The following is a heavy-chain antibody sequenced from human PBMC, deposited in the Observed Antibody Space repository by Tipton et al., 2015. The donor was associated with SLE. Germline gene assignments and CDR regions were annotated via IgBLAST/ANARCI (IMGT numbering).Heavy chain of an antibody. D-gene: IGHD3-3*01. J-gene: IGHJ4*02. CDR3: ARGFFHDYWSAEQGRKSFYFDN. Sequence: LRLSCSVSGASISSGAIYWSWFRHHPGKGLEWIGYISYSGGTYYNPTLKSRVTLSVDTSKNQFSLKLSSVTAADTAIYYCARGFFHDYWSAEQGRKSFYFDNWGQGALVTVSS. V-gene: IGHV4-31*03. CDR1: GASISSGAIY. CDR2: ISYSGGT.